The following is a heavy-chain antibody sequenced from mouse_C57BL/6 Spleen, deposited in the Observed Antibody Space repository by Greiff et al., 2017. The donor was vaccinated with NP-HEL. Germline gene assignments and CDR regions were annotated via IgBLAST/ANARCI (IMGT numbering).Heavy chain of an antibody. CDR1: GYTFTSYW. D-gene: IGHD1-1*01. CDR3: ARSHPDYYGSDAY. V-gene: IGHV1-55*01. CDR2: IYPGSGST. J-gene: IGHJ3*01. Sequence: VQLQQSGAELVKPGASVKMSCKASGYTFTSYWITWVKQRPGQGLEWIGDIYPGSGSTNYNEKFKSKATLTVDTCSSTAYMQLSSLTSEDSAVYYCARSHPDYYGSDAYWGQGTLVTVSA.